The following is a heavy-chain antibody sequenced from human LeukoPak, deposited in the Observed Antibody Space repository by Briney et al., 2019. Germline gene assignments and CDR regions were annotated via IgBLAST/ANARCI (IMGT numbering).Heavy chain of an antibody. CDR2: INPNSGGT. D-gene: IGHD3-3*01. V-gene: IGHV1-2*02. CDR1: GYTLTGYY. J-gene: IGHJ4*02. Sequence: EASVKVSCKASGYTLTGYYMHWVRQAPGQGLEWMGWINPNSGGTNYAQKFQGRVTMTRDTSISTAYMELGRLRSDDTAVYYCARGGNDFWSGYFSRPFDYWGQGTLVTVSS. CDR3: ARGGNDFWSGYFSRPFDY.